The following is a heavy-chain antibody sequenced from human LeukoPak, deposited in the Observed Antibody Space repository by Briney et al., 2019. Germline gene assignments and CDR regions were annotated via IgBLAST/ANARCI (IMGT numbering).Heavy chain of an antibody. CDR1: GYTFTSYG. D-gene: IGHD3-10*01. V-gene: IGHV1-18*01. CDR3: ARVQDTMVRGVITPXFDY. CDR2: ISAYNGNT. J-gene: IGHJ4*02. Sequence: GASVKVSCKASGYTFTSYGISWVRQAPGQGLEWMGWISAYNGNTNYAQKLQGRVTMTTDTSTSTAYMELRSLRSDDTAVYYCARVQDTMVRGVITPXFDYWGXXTLVTVSS.